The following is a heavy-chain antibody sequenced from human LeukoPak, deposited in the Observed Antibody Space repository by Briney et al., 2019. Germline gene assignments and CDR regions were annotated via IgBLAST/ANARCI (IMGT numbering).Heavy chain of an antibody. CDR2: ISYDGSNT. J-gene: IGHJ3*02. Sequence: GGSLRLSCAASGFTFSSYSMHWVRQAPGKGLEWVAVISYDGSNTYYADSVKDRFTISRDNAKNSLYLQMNSLRAEDTALYYCARGRGEWELLGAFDIWGQGTMVTVSS. CDR1: GFTFSSYS. D-gene: IGHD1-26*01. V-gene: IGHV3-30*04. CDR3: ARGRGEWELLGAFDI.